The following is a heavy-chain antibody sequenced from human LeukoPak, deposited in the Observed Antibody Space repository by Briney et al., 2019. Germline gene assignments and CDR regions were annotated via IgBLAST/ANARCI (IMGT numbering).Heavy chain of an antibody. CDR3: ARGDSWYEDY. J-gene: IGHJ4*02. CDR2: INSDGSST. V-gene: IGHV3-74*01. Sequence: GGSLRLSCAASGFTFSSYWMHWVRQAPGEGLVWVSRINSDGSSTSYADSVKGRFTISRDNAKNTLYLQMNSLRAEDTAVYYCARGDSWYEDYWGQGTLVTVSS. CDR1: GFTFSSYW. D-gene: IGHD6-13*01.